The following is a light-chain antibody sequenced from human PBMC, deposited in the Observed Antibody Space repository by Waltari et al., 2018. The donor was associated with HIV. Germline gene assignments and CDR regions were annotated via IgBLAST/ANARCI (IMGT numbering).Light chain of an antibody. V-gene: IGLV2-8*01. CDR2: DVT. J-gene: IGLJ2*01. Sequence: QSALTQPPSASGSPGQSVTLSCTGTSSDVGAYNYVSWFQQHPGKAPKLMIYDVTRRPSGVPDRCSGSKSGNTASLTVSGLQAEDEADYYCASHAGSKDVFGGGTRLTVL. CDR3: ASHAGSKDV. CDR1: SSDVGAYNY.